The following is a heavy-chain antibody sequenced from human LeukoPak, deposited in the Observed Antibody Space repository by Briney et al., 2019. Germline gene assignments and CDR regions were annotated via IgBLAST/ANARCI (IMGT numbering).Heavy chain of an antibody. J-gene: IGHJ6*02. CDR3: ARDRSSSWYYYYYGMDV. Sequence: ASVKVSCKASGYTFTSYAMHWVRQAPGQRLEWMVWINAGNGNTQYSQKFQGRVTITRDTSASTAYMELSSLRSEDTTVYYCARDRSSSWYYYYYGMDVWGQGTTVTVPS. CDR1: GYTFTSYA. V-gene: IGHV1-3*01. D-gene: IGHD6-13*01. CDR2: INAGNGNT.